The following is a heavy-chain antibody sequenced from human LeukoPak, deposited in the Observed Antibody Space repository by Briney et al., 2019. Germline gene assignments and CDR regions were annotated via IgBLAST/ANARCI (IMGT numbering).Heavy chain of an antibody. D-gene: IGHD1-26*01. CDR1: GGSISSYY. CDR2: IYYSGST. CDR3: ARDRPGGIVGAFDI. J-gene: IGHJ3*02. Sequence: SETLSLTCTVSGGSISSYYWSWIRQPPGKGLEWIGYIYYSGSTNYNPSLKSRVTISVDTSKNQFSQKLSSVTAADTAVYYCARDRPGGIVGAFDIWGQGTMVTVSS. V-gene: IGHV4-59*01.